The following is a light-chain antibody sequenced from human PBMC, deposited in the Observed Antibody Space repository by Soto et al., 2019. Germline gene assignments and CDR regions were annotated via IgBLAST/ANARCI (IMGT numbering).Light chain of an antibody. CDR1: QTISSG. Sequence: DIPMTQSPSTLSASVGDRVTITCRASQTISSGLAWYQKKPGKAPKVLIYDASTLESGVPSRFSGSGSGTEFTLTISSLQPDDFATYYCQQYKSYKTFGQGTKVEIK. CDR2: DAS. V-gene: IGKV1-5*01. J-gene: IGKJ1*01. CDR3: QQYKSYKT.